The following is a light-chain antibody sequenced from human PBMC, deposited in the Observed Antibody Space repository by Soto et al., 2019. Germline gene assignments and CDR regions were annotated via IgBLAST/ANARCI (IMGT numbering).Light chain of an antibody. Sequence: EIVMTQSPVTLSVSPGERTTLSCRASQSVSSNLAWYQQRPGQAPRLLIYDASNRATGIPARFSGSGSGTDFTLTISSLEPEDFAVYYCQQRSNWITFGQGTRLEIK. CDR2: DAS. J-gene: IGKJ5*01. V-gene: IGKV3-11*01. CDR3: QQRSNWIT. CDR1: QSVSSN.